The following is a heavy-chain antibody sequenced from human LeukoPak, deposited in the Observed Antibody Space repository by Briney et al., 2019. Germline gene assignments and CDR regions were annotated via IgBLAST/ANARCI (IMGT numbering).Heavy chain of an antibody. D-gene: IGHD6-13*01. J-gene: IGHJ6*04. Sequence: HPGGSLRLSCAASEFTVSSNYMSWVRQAPGKGLKWVSVIYSGGSTYYADSVKGRFTISRDNSKYTLYLQMNSLRAEDTAVYYCARDPSSAYYYYYGMDVWGKGTTVTVSS. V-gene: IGHV3-53*01. CDR3: ARDPSSAYYYYYGMDV. CDR2: IYSGGST. CDR1: EFTVSSNY.